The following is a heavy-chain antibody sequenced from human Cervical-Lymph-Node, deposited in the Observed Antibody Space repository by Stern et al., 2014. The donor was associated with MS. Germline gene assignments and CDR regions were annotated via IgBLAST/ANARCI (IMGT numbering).Heavy chain of an antibody. J-gene: IGHJ4*02. CDR2: VSFDGRDK. Sequence: VQLVEYGGGVVQPGRSLRLSCVASGFIFRNYAAHWVRQPPGKGLEWVALVSFDGRDKYYTDSVKGRFTVSRDNSKNTLYLEMNSLRLEDTAVYYCAKGGSGSYLDWGQGSLVTVSS. CDR3: AKGGSGSYLD. D-gene: IGHD1-26*01. CDR1: GFIFRNYA. V-gene: IGHV3-30*18.